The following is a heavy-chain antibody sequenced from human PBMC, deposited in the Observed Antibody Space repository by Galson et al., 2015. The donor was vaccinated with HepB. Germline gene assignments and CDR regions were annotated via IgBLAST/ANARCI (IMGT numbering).Heavy chain of an antibody. CDR3: ARRVYFYYYMDV. J-gene: IGHJ6*03. CDR1: GGSFSAYH. CDR2: VNHSGST. V-gene: IGHV4-34*01. Sequence: TLSLTCTVYGGSFSAYHWSWIRQPPGKGLEWLGEVNHSGSTHYNPSLWSRVTISVDTSKNQFSLKLTSVTAADTAVYYYARRVYFYYYMDVWGAGTTVTVSS.